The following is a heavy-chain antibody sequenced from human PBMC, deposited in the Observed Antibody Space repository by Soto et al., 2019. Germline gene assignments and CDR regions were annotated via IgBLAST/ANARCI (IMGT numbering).Heavy chain of an antibody. Sequence: SETLSLTCTVSGGSINTFYWSWVRQPAGKGLERIGRIFSSGSTSFNPSLESRVAMSVDTSKNHFSLNLSSVTAADMAVYYCAREGSYSAYNFAHGIQLWSFDFWGRGALVTVSS. CDR2: IFSSGST. J-gene: IGHJ4*02. V-gene: IGHV4-4*07. D-gene: IGHD5-12*01. CDR3: AREGSYSAYNFAHGIQLWSFDF. CDR1: GGSINTFY.